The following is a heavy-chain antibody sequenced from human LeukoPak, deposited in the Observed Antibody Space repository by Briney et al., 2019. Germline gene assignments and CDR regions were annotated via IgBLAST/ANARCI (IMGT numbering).Heavy chain of an antibody. Sequence: PSETLSLTCTVSGGSISSGSYYWSWIRQPAGKGLEWIGRIYTSGSTNYNPSLKSRVTISVDTSKNQFSLKLSSVTAADTAVYYCARDYAFCSSTSCYTGDYYYMEVWGKGTTVTVSS. V-gene: IGHV4-61*02. CDR3: ARDYAFCSSTSCYTGDYYYMEV. CDR2: IYTSGST. CDR1: GGSISSGSYY. J-gene: IGHJ6*03. D-gene: IGHD2-2*02.